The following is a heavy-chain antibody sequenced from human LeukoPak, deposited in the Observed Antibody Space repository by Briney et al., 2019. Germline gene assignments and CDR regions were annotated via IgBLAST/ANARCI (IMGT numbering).Heavy chain of an antibody. CDR1: GFTFSDFY. CDR2: ISKKGDSI. CDR3: ARDRSGYQYNWFDP. D-gene: IGHD3-22*01. J-gene: IGHJ5*02. V-gene: IGHV3-11*01. Sequence: GGSLRLSCAASGFTFSDFYMTWIRQAPGKGLERLSFISKKGDSIYYADSVRGRFIISRDNAKNLLYLQMNSLRPEDTAIYYCARDRSGYQYNWFDPWGQGTLVTVSS.